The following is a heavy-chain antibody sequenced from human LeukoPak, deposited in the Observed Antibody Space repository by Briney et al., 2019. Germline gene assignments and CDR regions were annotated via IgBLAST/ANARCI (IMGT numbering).Heavy chain of an antibody. J-gene: IGHJ4*02. V-gene: IGHV3-23*01. D-gene: IGHD6-19*01. Sequence: GGSLRLSCAASGFTFSSYAMSWVRQAPGKGLEWVSTISGSGTGTYYADSVKGRFTISRDNSKNTLYLQMNSLKAEDTAVYYCVNQISGWVYWGQGTLVTVSS. CDR1: GFTFSSYA. CDR3: VNQISGWVY. CDR2: ISGSGTGT.